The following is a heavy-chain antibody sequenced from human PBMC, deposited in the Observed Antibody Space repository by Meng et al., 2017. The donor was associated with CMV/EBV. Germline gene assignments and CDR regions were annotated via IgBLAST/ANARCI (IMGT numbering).Heavy chain of an antibody. Sequence: QVQLQLWGAGLLKPSVSLSLSGAVYGGSVSGYYWSWIRQPPGKGLEWIGEINHSGSTNYNPSLKSRVTISVDTSKSQFSLKLSSVTAADTAVYYCARGGNWFDPWGQGTLVTVSS. CDR2: INHSGST. V-gene: IGHV4-34*01. CDR3: ARGGNWFDP. CDR1: GGSVSGYY. J-gene: IGHJ5*02.